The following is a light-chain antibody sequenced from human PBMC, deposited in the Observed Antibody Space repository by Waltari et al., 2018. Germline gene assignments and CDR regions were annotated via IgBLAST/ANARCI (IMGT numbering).Light chain of an antibody. J-gene: IGKJ1*01. Sequence: EVVLTQSPGTLSLSPGEGATLSCRASQSIGSYLGWYQQKPGQAPSPLISGTSSRATGIPDRFIGSGSGTDFTLTISSLEPEDFAVYYCQQYASTPPTFGQGTKLE. CDR2: GTS. CDR3: QQYASTPPT. V-gene: IGKV3-20*01. CDR1: QSIGSY.